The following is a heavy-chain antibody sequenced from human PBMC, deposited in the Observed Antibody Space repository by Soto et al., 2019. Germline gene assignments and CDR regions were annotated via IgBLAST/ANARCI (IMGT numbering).Heavy chain of an antibody. D-gene: IGHD3-16*01. CDR1: GFSFSSYW. V-gene: IGHV3-7*03. CDR3: AGDGVRNGAYNGWLDP. CDR2: IKEDGREK. Sequence: VQLVESGGGLVQPGGSLRLSCAASGFSFSSYWMTWVRQAPGKGLEWVANIKEDGREKYYVASVKGRFTISRDNDKSLLYLQMDSLTPDDTAVYYCAGDGVRNGAYNGWLDPWGQGTLVTVSS. J-gene: IGHJ5*02.